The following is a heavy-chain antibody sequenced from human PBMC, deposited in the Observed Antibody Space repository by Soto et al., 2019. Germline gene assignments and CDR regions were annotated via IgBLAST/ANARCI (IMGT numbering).Heavy chain of an antibody. J-gene: IGHJ6*03. Sequence: GGSLRLSCTASGFTFGDYAMSWFRQAPGKGLEWVGFIRSKAYGGTTEYAASVKGRFTISRDDSKSIAYLQMNSLKTEDTAVYYCTRRGGENWNFYYYYMDVWGKGTTVTVSS. CDR2: IRSKAYGGTT. D-gene: IGHD1-7*01. V-gene: IGHV3-49*03. CDR1: GFTFGDYA. CDR3: TRRGGENWNFYYYYMDV.